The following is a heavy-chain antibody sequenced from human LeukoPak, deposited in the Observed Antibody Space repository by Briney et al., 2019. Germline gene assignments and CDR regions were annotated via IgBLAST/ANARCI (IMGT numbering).Heavy chain of an antibody. CDR1: GFTFSSYG. CDR3: AHLPTSYFNIMTTQKFDY. Sequence: GGSLRLSCAASGFTFSSYGMHWVRQAPGKGLEWVAFIRYDGSNKYYADSVKGRFTISRDNSKNTLYLQMNSLRAEDTAVYYCAHLPTSYFNIMTTQKFDYWGQGTLVTVSS. J-gene: IGHJ4*02. D-gene: IGHD4-11*01. V-gene: IGHV3-30*02. CDR2: IRYDGSNK.